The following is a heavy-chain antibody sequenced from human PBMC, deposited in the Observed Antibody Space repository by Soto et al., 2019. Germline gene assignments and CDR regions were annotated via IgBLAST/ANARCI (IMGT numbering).Heavy chain of an antibody. CDR3: TRHNDGDQEDY. J-gene: IGHJ4*02. D-gene: IGHD4-17*01. CDR1: GFTFSGSA. Sequence: EVQLVESGGGLVQPGGSLKLSCAASGFTFSGSAMHWVRQASGKGLEWVGRIRSKANSYATAYAASVKGMFTISRDDSNHTAYLQMNSLKTEDTAVYYCTRHNDGDQEDYWGQGTLVTVSS. V-gene: IGHV3-73*01. CDR2: IRSKANSYAT.